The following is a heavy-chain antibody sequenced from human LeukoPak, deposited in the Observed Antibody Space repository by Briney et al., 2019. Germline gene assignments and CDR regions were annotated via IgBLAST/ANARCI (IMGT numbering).Heavy chain of an antibody. CDR3: ARGERYGDYGY. CDR2: IDTDGSNT. CDR1: GFTFSSYW. D-gene: IGHD4-17*01. Sequence: GGSLRLSCAASGFTFSSYWMHWVRQAPGKGLVWVSRIDTDGSNTAYADSVKGRFTISRDNAKNTLYLQMNSLRAEDTAVYYCARGERYGDYGYWGQGTLVTVSS. J-gene: IGHJ4*02. V-gene: IGHV3-74*01.